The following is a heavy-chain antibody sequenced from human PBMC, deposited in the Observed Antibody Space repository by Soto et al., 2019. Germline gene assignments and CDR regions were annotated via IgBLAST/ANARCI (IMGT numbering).Heavy chain of an antibody. J-gene: IGHJ5*02. CDR2: ISGSGGST. V-gene: IGHV3-23*01. D-gene: IGHD2-2*01. CDR3: RGDSSTSYMVWFDP. Sequence: GGSLRLSCAASGFTFSSYAMSWVRQAPGKGLEWVSAISGSGGSTYYADSVKGRFTISRDNSKNTLYLQMNSLRAEDTAVYYCRGDSSTSYMVWFDPWGQGTLVTVSS. CDR1: GFTFSSYA.